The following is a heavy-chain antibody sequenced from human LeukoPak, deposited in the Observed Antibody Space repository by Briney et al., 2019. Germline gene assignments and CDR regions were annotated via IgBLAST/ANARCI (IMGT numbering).Heavy chain of an antibody. V-gene: IGHV1-2*02. Sequence: ASVKVSCKASGYTFTGYYMHWVRQAPGQGLEWMGWINPNSGGTNYAQKLQGRVTMTTDTSTSTAYMELSSLRSEDTAVYYCARGGGYGYPTGANWGQGTQVTVSS. D-gene: IGHD5-18*01. J-gene: IGHJ4*02. CDR3: ARGGGYGYPTGAN. CDR1: GYTFTGYY. CDR2: INPNSGGT.